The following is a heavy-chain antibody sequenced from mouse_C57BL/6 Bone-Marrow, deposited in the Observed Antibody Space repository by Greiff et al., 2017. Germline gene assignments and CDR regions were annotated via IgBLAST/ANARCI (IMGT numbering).Heavy chain of an antibody. CDR2: IDPENGDT. CDR1: GFNIKDDY. V-gene: IGHV14-4*01. J-gene: IGHJ1*01. CDR3: TTRGPDV. Sequence: VQLQQSGAELVRPGASVKLSCTASGFNIKDDYMHWVKQRPEQGLEWIGWIDPENGDTEYASKFQGKATITADTSSNTAYLQLSSLTSVDTAVYYCTTRGPDVWGAGTTVTVSS.